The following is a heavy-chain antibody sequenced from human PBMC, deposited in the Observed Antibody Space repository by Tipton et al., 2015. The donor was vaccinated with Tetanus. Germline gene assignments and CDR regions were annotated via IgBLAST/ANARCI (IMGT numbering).Heavy chain of an antibody. V-gene: IGHV3-7*01. CDR3: SVHNWFGS. CDR2: IKHDGSEQ. D-gene: IGHD3-10*02. Sequence: SGLTYSTYWMNWVRQTPGQGLEWVANIKHDGSEQSYVDSVRGRFTIARDSATNSVYLQLNNLTAEDSAIYYCSVHNWFGSWGQGALVTVSS. J-gene: IGHJ5*01. CDR1: GLTYSTYW.